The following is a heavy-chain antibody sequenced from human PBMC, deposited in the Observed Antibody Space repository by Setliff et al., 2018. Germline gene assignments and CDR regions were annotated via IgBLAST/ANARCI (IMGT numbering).Heavy chain of an antibody. CDR3: ARCRNVAARLLDS. V-gene: IGHV4-4*02. J-gene: IGHJ4*02. D-gene: IGHD6-6*01. Sequence: PSETLSLTCAVSGVSINSLTWWSWVRQPPGKGLEWIGEIYHDGNPIYNPSAVHYTPSLKSRVSISVDKSKTQFSLKLISMTAADTAVYYCARCRNVAARLLDSWGQGTLVTVSS. CDR2: IYHDGNP. CDR1: GVSINSLTW.